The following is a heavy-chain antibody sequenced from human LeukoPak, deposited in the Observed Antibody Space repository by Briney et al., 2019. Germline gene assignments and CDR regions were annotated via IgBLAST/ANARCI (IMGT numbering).Heavy chain of an antibody. D-gene: IGHD3-9*01. CDR2: IIPIFGTA. CDR1: GGTFSSYA. Sequence: SVKVSCKASGGTFSSYAISWVRQAPGQGLEWMGRIIPIFGTANYAQKFQGRVTITTDESTSTAYMELSSLRSEDTAVYYCANNDYDILTGYHFSNPRLGIDWGQGTPVTVSS. J-gene: IGHJ4*02. CDR3: ANNDYDILTGYHFSNPRLGID. V-gene: IGHV1-69*05.